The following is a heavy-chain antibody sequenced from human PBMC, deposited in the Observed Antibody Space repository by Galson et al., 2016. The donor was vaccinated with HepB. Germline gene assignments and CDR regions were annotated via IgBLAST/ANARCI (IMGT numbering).Heavy chain of an antibody. CDR2: IRDSGDFP. CDR3: ARDYDHCGADPM. V-gene: IGHV3-11*04. CDR1: GFIFNDYH. D-gene: IGHD2-21*02. Sequence: SLRLSYAASGFIFNDYHMAWIRQAPGRGPEWVSQIRDSGDFPYYAASVRGRFTISRDNAKNLIFLQMTSLRVEDTAVYYCARDYDHCGADPMGAQGTLVTVSS. J-gene: IGHJ4*02.